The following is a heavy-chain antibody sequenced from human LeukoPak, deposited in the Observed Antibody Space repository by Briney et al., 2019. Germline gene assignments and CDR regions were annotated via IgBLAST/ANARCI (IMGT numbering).Heavy chain of an antibody. V-gene: IGHV1-2*02. CDR2: INPNSGGI. CDR1: GYTFTGYY. J-gene: IGHJ3*02. Sequence: ASVKVSCKASGYTFTGYYIHWVRQAPGQGLEWMGWINPNSGGINYAQKFQGRVTMTRDTSISTAYMELSRLRSDDTAVYYCARRAYNWGAFDIWGQGTLVTVSS. CDR3: ARRAYNWGAFDI. D-gene: IGHD5-24*01.